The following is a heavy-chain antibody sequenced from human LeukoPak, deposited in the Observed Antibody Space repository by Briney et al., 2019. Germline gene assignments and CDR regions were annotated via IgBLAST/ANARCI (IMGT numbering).Heavy chain of an antibody. Sequence: ASVKVSCKASGYTFTSYGMSWVRQAPGQGLEWMGWISAYNGNTNYAQKLQGRVTMTTDTSTSTAYMELRSLRSDDTAVYYCASSRPGDSSGYLDYWGQGTLVTVSS. J-gene: IGHJ4*02. CDR1: GYTFTSYG. CDR2: ISAYNGNT. D-gene: IGHD3-22*01. V-gene: IGHV1-18*01. CDR3: ASSRPGDSSGYLDY.